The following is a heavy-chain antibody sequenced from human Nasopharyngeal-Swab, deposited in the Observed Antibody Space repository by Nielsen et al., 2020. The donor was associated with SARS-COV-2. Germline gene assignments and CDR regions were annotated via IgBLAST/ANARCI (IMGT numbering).Heavy chain of an antibody. J-gene: IGHJ3*02. V-gene: IGHV3-48*03. Sequence: GESLKISCAASGFGFSNYEMNWVRQAPGKGLEWSSYIRTTTATIYSADSVKGRFTISRDNAKNSLYLQMNSLRAEDTAVYYCAREVPYSGHDDAFDIWGQGTMVTVSA. D-gene: IGHD5-12*01. CDR1: GFGFSNYE. CDR2: IRTTTATI. CDR3: AREVPYSGHDDAFDI.